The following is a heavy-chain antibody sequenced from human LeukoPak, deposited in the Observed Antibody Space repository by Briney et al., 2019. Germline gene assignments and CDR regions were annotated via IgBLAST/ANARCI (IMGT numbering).Heavy chain of an antibody. V-gene: IGHV1-18*01. J-gene: IGHJ4*02. Sequence: KLQGRVTMTTDTSTSTAYMELRSLRSDDTAVYYCARPTGGDCFDYWGQGTLVTVSS. D-gene: IGHD2-8*02. CDR3: ARPTGGDCFDY.